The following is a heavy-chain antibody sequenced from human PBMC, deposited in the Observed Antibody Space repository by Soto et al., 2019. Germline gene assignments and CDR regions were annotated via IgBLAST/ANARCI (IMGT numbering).Heavy chain of an antibody. CDR2: IIPIFGTA. Sequence: QVQLVQSGAEVKKPGSSVKVSCKASGGTFSSYAISWVRQAPGQGLEWMGGIIPIFGTANYAQKFQGRVTITADESTSTAYMELSSLRSEDTAVYYSAREGDSTHPPGYFDYWGQGTLVTVSS. J-gene: IGHJ4*02. CDR1: GGTFSSYA. D-gene: IGHD3-16*01. CDR3: AREGDSTHPPGYFDY. V-gene: IGHV1-69*01.